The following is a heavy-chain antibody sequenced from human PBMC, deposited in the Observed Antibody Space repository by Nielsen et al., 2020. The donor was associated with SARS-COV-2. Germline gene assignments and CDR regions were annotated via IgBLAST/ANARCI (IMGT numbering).Heavy chain of an antibody. D-gene: IGHD4-17*01. Sequence: ASVKVSCKASGYTFTGYYMHWVRQAPGQGLEWMGWINPNSGGTNYAQKFQGRVTMTRNTSISTAYMELSSLRSEDTAVYYCASNGDHDDAFDIWGQGTMVTVSS. CDR3: ASNGDHDDAFDI. V-gene: IGHV1-2*02. CDR2: INPNSGGT. CDR1: GYTFTGYY. J-gene: IGHJ3*02.